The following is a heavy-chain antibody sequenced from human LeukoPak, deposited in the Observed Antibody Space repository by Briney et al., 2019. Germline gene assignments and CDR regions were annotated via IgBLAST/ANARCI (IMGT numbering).Heavy chain of an antibody. Sequence: SXTLSLTCTVSGGSISSSSYYWGWIRQPPGKGLEWIGSIYYSGSTYYNPSLKSRVTISVDTSKNQFSLKLSSVTAADTAVYYCARPHIYDFWSGYSNWFDPWGQGTLVTVSS. V-gene: IGHV4-39*01. J-gene: IGHJ5*02. CDR2: IYYSGST. D-gene: IGHD3-3*01. CDR3: ARPHIYDFWSGYSNWFDP. CDR1: GGSISSSSYY.